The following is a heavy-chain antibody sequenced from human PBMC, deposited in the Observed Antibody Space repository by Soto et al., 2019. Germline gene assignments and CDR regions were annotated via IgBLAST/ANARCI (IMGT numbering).Heavy chain of an antibody. CDR2: IYYSGST. J-gene: IGHJ5*02. D-gene: IGHD4-17*01. CDR3: ARRYAGRVYGDHVLFNWLDP. CDR1: GGSISSSSYY. V-gene: IGHV4-39*01. Sequence: SETLSLTCTVSGGSISSSSYYWGWIRQPPGKGLEWIGSIYYSGSTYYNPSLKSRVTISVDTSKNQFSLKLSSVTAADTAVYYCARRYAGRVYGDHVLFNWLDPWGQGTLVTVSS.